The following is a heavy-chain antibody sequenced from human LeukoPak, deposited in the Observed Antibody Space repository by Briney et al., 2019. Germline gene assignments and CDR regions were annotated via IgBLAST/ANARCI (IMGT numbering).Heavy chain of an antibody. CDR1: GYTFTSYA. CDR2: INTNTGNP. J-gene: IGHJ6*03. D-gene: IGHD6-13*01. Sequence: GASVKVSCKASGYTFTSYAMNWVRQAPGQGLEWMGWINTNTGNPTYAQGFTGRFVFSLDTSVSTAYLQISSLKAEDTAVYYCARVELGYSSSWYFNYYYYMDVWGKGTTVTVSS. CDR3: ARVELGYSSSWYFNYYYYMDV. V-gene: IGHV7-4-1*02.